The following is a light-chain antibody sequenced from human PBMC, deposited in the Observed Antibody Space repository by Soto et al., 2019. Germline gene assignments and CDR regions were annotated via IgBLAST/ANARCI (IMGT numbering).Light chain of an antibody. V-gene: IGLV2-14*01. J-gene: IGLJ2*01. Sequence: QSALTQPASLSGSPGQSITISCTGTSSDIGAYDYVSWFQQHPGKAPKLMISEVNNRPSGIPERFSGSNSGNTATLTISRVEAGDEADYYCQVWDSSSEVIFGGGTKVTVL. CDR3: QVWDSSSEVI. CDR2: EVN. CDR1: SSDIGAYDY.